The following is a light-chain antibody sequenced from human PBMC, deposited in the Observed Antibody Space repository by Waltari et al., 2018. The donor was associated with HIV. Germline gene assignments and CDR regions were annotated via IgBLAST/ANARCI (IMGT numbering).Light chain of an antibody. CDR3: STWDDRLGDRV. Sequence: SMLTQPPSASGTPGQTFTISCSGGSSNTGSNYVYWFQQLPGAAPKLLIYRNIRRPSGVPDRFSGSKSGSSASLAISGLRSEDEAVYYCSTWDDRLGDRVFGGGTKLTVL. CDR1: SSNTGSNY. J-gene: IGLJ3*02. V-gene: IGLV1-47*01. CDR2: RNI.